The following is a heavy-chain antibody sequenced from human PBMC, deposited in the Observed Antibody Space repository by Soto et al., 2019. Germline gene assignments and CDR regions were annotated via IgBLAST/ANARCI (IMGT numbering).Heavy chain of an antibody. CDR3: AKDMSETRGKDAFDI. CDR2: ISWNSGSI. CDR1: GFTFDDYA. V-gene: IGHV3-9*01. Sequence: GGSLRLSCAASGFTFDDYAMHWVRQAPGKGLEWVSGISWNSGSIGYADSVKGRFTISRDNAKNSLYLQMNSLRAEDTALYYCAKDMSETRGKDAFDIWGQGTMVTVSS. D-gene: IGHD3-10*01. J-gene: IGHJ3*02.